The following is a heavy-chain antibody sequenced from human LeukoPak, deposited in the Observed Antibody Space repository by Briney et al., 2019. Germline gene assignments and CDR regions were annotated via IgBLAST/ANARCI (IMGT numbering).Heavy chain of an antibody. CDR3: ARTGIAARPGAFDI. CDR1: GFTFSSYA. J-gene: IGHJ3*02. CDR2: ISYDGSNK. Sequence: GRSLRLSCAASGFTFSSYAMHWVRQAPGKGLEWVAVISYDGSNKYYADSVKGRFTISRGNSKNTLYLQMSSLRAEDTAVYYCARTGIAARPGAFDIWGQGTMVTVSS. V-gene: IGHV3-30-3*01. D-gene: IGHD6-6*01.